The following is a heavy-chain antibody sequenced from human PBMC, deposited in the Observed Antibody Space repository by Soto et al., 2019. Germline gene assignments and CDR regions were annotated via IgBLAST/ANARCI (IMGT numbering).Heavy chain of an antibody. J-gene: IGHJ5*02. D-gene: IGHD3-22*01. V-gene: IGHV1-8*01. CDR3: ARADFITMIQDWFDP. Sequence: QVQLVQSGAEVKKPGASVKVSCKASGYTFTTYNINWVRQATGQGLEWMGWMNPFTGNTGYAQKFQGRVAMTRNTSISTAYMELSSLRSEDTAVYYCARADFITMIQDWFDPWGQGTLVTVSS. CDR1: GYTFTTYN. CDR2: MNPFTGNT.